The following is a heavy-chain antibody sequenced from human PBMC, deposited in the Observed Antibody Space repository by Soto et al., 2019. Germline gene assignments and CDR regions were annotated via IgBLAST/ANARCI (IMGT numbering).Heavy chain of an antibody. V-gene: IGHV4-4*02. J-gene: IGHJ5*02. CDR3: ARDFFDSSDYTTNWFDP. Sequence: PSETLSLTCAVSGGSITSNWWSWVRQPPGKGLEWIGEIYHNGRFNYNPSLKSRVTISVDTSKNQFSLKLTSVTAADAALYYCARDFFDSSDYTTNWFDPWGQGTLVTVSS. CDR1: GGSITSNW. D-gene: IGHD3-22*01. CDR2: IYHNGRF.